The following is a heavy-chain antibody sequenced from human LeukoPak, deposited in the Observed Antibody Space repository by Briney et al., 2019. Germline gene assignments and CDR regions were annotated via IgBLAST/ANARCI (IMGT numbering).Heavy chain of an antibody. J-gene: IGHJ2*01. Sequence: GGSLRLSCAASGFTFYDYAMHWVRQAPGKGLEGVSGNSWNSGSVTYAASVKGRFTISRDNAMNSLYLQMNSLRAEDTALYYCAKDMVVTPGYFDLWGRGTLVTVSS. CDR3: AKDMVVTPGYFDL. D-gene: IGHD2-21*02. CDR2: NSWNSGSV. CDR1: GFTFYDYA. V-gene: IGHV3-9*01.